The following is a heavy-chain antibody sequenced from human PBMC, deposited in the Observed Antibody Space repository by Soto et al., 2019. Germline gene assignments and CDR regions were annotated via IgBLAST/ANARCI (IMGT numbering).Heavy chain of an antibody. CDR3: ARGHDILTGWKFGF. D-gene: IGHD3-9*01. Sequence: QAQLVQSGSEVKKPGASVKVSCKASGHSFTDFGVNWVRQAPGQGLEWLGWISAYNGNRVYAQSFQGRLTVTTDTTRDTSYLELTNLRSHDTAIYYCARGHDILTGWKFGFWGQGTLVTVSS. J-gene: IGHJ4*02. CDR2: ISAYNGNR. CDR1: GHSFTDFG. V-gene: IGHV1-18*01.